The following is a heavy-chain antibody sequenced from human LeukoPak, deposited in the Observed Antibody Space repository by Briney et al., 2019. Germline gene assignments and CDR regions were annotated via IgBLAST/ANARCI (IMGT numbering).Heavy chain of an antibody. CDR2: INQDGTEK. J-gene: IGHJ6*04. V-gene: IGHV3-7*01. CDR1: GFTFTTYW. Sequence: GGSLRLSCAASGFTFTTYWMTWVRQAPGKGLEWVANINQDGTEKYYVDSVKGRFTISRDNAKNSLYLQMNSLRAEDTAVYYCAELGITMIGGVWGKGTTVTISS. D-gene: IGHD3-10*02. CDR3: AELGITMIGGV.